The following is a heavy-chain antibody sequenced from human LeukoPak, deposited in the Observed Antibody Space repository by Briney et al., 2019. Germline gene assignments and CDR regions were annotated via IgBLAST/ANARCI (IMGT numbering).Heavy chain of an antibody. D-gene: IGHD1-7*01. CDR2: ISGDGSRT. J-gene: IGHJ4*02. CDR1: GFTFSSYW. V-gene: IGHV3-74*01. Sequence: GGSLRLSCAASGFTFSSYWMHWVRQAPGKGLVWVSYISGDGSRTTYADSVKGRFTISRDNAKSTLDLQMNSLRAEDAAVYYCARGGWGTAIDYWAQGTLVTVSS. CDR3: ARGGWGTAIDY.